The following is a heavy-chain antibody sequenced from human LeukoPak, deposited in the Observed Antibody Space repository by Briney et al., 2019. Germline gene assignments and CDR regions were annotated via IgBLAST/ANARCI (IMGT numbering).Heavy chain of an antibody. J-gene: IGHJ6*03. Sequence: SETLSLTCTVSGGSISSYYWGWIRQPPGKGLEWIGYIYYSGSTNYNPSLKSRVTISVDTSKNQFSLKLSSVTAADTAVYYCARGSDRGYSYVYYYYYYMDVWGKGTTVTVPS. V-gene: IGHV4-59*01. CDR2: IYYSGST. D-gene: IGHD5-18*01. CDR1: GGSISSYY. CDR3: ARGSDRGYSYVYYYYYYMDV.